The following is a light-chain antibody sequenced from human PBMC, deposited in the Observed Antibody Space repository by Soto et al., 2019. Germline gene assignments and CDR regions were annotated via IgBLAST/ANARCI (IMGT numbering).Light chain of an antibody. CDR1: QSVSTN. CDR2: GAS. J-gene: IGKJ1*01. CDR3: QQYGSSLWT. V-gene: IGKV3-20*01. Sequence: EIVMTQSPATLSVSPWERATLSCRASQSVSTNLVWYQQKPGQAPRLLIYGASNRASGIPDRFSGSGSGTDFTLTISRLEPEDFAVYYCQQYGSSLWTFGQGTKVDI.